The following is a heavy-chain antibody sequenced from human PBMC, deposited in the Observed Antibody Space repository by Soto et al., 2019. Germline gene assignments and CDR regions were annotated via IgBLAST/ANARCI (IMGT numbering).Heavy chain of an antibody. Sequence: PSETLSLTCSVSGGSISGYYCSWIRQPPGKGLEYIGYIFYTGTTNYNSSLWSRVAMPVDTSKNQISLVLTSVTAADTAIYYCARSGHTFDGVAWGQGIPVTVSS. CDR3: ARSGHTFDGVA. J-gene: IGHJ5*02. D-gene: IGHD3-16*01. V-gene: IGHV4-59*01. CDR2: IFYTGTT. CDR1: GGSISGYY.